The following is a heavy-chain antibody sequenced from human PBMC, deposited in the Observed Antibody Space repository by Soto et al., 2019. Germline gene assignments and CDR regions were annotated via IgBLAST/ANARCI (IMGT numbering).Heavy chain of an antibody. CDR1: GFSLTTPGVG. CDR3: AHRPYGYKYYFDY. D-gene: IGHD5-18*01. J-gene: IGHJ4*02. Sequence: SGPPPVNPPQTPTLTCTLSGFSLTTPGVGGGWVRPPPGKALEWLALIYWDDDKGYSPSLKNRLTITKDTSKNQVVLTMTNLDPVDTATYYCAHRPYGYKYYFDYWGQGTLVTVSS. V-gene: IGHV2-5*02. CDR2: IYWDDDK.